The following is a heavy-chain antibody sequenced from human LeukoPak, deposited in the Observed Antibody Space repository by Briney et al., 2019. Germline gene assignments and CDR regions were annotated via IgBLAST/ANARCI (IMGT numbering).Heavy chain of an antibody. CDR1: GFTFSSYA. D-gene: IGHD1-26*01. CDR3: ARGVGATGYYFDY. V-gene: IGHV3-21*01. Sequence: GGSLRLSCAASGFTFSSYAMSWVRQAPGKGLEWVSSISSSSSYIYYADSVKGRFTISRDNAKNSLYLQMNSLRAEDTAVCYCARGVGATGYYFDYWGQGTLVTVSS. CDR2: ISSSSSYI. J-gene: IGHJ4*02.